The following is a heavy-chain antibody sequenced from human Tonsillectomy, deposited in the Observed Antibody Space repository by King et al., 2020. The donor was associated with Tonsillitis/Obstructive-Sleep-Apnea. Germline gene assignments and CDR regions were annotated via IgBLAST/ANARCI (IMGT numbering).Heavy chain of an antibody. CDR1: GGSFNGYY. Sequence: VQLQQWGAGLLKPSETLSLTCAVDGGSFNGYYRSWIRQPPGKGLEWIGEIDHTGSTNYNPSLKSRVTISADTPKTQFSLNLKSVTAADTAVYYCAREITTDAFDIWGQGTMVTVSS. CDR2: IDHTGST. CDR3: AREITTDAFDI. J-gene: IGHJ3*02. D-gene: IGHD3-3*01. V-gene: IGHV4-34*01.